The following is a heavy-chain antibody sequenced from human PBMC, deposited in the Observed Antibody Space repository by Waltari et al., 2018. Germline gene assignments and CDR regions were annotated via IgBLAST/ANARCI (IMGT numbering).Heavy chain of an antibody. CDR2: IYYSGST. Sequence: QVQLQESGPGWVKPPEPLSLPSTAPGASIISSYCSWSGRPPGKELEWIGYIYYSGSTNYNPSLKSRVTISVDTSKNQFSLKLSSVTAADTAVYYCARASPFYDILTGYQYSAPDYWGQGTLVTVSS. D-gene: IGHD3-9*01. J-gene: IGHJ4*02. CDR1: GASIISSY. CDR3: ARASPFYDILTGYQYSAPDY. V-gene: IGHV4-59*01.